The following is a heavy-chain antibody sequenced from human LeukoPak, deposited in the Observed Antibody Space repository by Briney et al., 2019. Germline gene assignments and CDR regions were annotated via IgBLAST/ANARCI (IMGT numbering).Heavy chain of an antibody. CDR2: ISSSGSAI. CDR3: ARVSAIVGATWGFDP. J-gene: IGHJ5*02. CDR1: GFTFSDYY. Sequence: GGSLRLSCAASGFTFSDYYMSWIRQAPGKGLEWVSYISSSGSAIYYADSVKGRFTISRDNAKNSLYLQMNSLRAEDTAVYYCARVSAIVGATWGFDPWGQGILVTVSS. D-gene: IGHD1-26*01. V-gene: IGHV3-11*04.